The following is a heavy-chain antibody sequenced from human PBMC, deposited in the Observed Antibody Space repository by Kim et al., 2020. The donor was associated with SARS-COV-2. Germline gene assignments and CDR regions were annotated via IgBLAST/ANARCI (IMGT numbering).Heavy chain of an antibody. CDR2: ISSSGSTI. CDR3: ARDGDIVVVTAAYYYYYSMDV. V-gene: IGHV3-48*03. CDR1: GFTFSSYE. D-gene: IGHD2-2*01. Sequence: GGSLRLSCAASGFTFSSYEMNWVRQAPGKGLEWVSYISSSGSTIYYADSVKGRFTISRDNAKNSLYLQMNSLRAEDTAVYYCARDGDIVVVTAAYYYYYSMDVWCQGTTDHVSS. J-gene: IGHJ6*02.